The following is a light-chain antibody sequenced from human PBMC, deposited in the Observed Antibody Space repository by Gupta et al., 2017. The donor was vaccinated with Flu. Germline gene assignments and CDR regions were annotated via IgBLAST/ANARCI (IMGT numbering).Light chain of an antibody. CDR3: AAWDDSLNGPV. CDR2: SNN. J-gene: IGLJ2*01. V-gene: IGLV1-44*01. CDR1: SSNIGSNT. Sequence: QSVLPQPPSASGTPGQRVTISCCGSSSNIGSNTVNWYQQLPGTAPKLLIYSNNQRPSGVPDRFSGSKSCTSPSLAISGLQSEDESAYYCAAWDDSLNGPVFGGGTKLTVL.